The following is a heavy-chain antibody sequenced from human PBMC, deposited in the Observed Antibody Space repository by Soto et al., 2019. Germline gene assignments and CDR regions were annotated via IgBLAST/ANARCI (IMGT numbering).Heavy chain of an antibody. J-gene: IGHJ4*02. CDR1: GGSISSGDYY. CDR3: ARAPNYYDLPVVDY. Sequence: QVQLQESGPELVKPSQTLSLTCTVSGGSISSGDYYWSWIRQPPGKGLEWIGYIYYSVSTYYNPSLKSRVTISVYTSKNQFFLKLSSVTAADTAVYYCARAPNYYDLPVVDYWGQGTLVTVSS. CDR2: IYYSVST. D-gene: IGHD3-22*01. V-gene: IGHV4-30-4*01.